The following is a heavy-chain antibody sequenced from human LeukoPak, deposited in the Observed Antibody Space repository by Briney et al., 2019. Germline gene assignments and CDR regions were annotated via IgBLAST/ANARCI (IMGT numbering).Heavy chain of an antibody. J-gene: IGHJ4*02. CDR1: GFDFSSNW. CDR3: AKDHYWSIDY. CDR2: IKGDGIST. D-gene: IGHD3-3*01. Sequence: GGSLRLSCAASGFDFSSNWMHWVRHAPGQGLVWVSRIKGDGISTNYAGSVKGRFTISRDIAKNTLYLQMNSLRAEDTGVYYCAKDHYWSIDYWGRGTLVTVSS. V-gene: IGHV3-74*01.